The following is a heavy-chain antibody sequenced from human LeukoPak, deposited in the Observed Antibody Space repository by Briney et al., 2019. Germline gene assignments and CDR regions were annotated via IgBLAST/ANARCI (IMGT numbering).Heavy chain of an antibody. J-gene: IGHJ3*02. CDR1: GGSISSYY. V-gene: IGHV4-59*01. CDR3: AALFGRRLEAFDI. CDR2: IYYSGST. Sequence: SETLSLTCTVSGGSISSYYWSWIRQPPGKGLDWIGYIYYSGSTNYNPSLKSRVTISVDTSKNQFSLKLSSVTAADTAVYYCAALFGRRLEAFDIWGQGTMVTVSS. D-gene: IGHD3-16*01.